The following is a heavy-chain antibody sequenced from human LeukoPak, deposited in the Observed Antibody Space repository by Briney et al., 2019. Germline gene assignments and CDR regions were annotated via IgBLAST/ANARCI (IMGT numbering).Heavy chain of an antibody. CDR3: ARDGMGVDY. J-gene: IGHJ4*02. Sequence: SETLSLTCSVSGGSISSSNYYWSWIRQPAGKGLEWIGRIYTSGSTNYNPSLKSRVTISVDTSKNQFSLKLSSVTAADTAVYYCARDGMGVDYWGQGTLVTVSS. CDR1: GGSISSSNYY. CDR2: IYTSGST. V-gene: IGHV4-61*02. D-gene: IGHD3-16*01.